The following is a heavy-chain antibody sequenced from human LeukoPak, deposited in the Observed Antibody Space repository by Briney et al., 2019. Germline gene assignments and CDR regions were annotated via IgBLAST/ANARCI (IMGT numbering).Heavy chain of an antibody. CDR1: GYTFTSYA. CDR2: INTNTGNP. J-gene: IGHJ4*02. Sequence: ASVKVSCKASGYTFTSYAMNWVRQAPGQGLEWMGWINTNTGNPTYAQGFTGRFVFSLDTSVSTAYLQISSLKAEDTAVYYCASPPNYYDSSGYYPLDYWGQGTLVTVSS. D-gene: IGHD3-22*01. CDR3: ASPPNYYDSSGYYPLDY. V-gene: IGHV7-4-1*02.